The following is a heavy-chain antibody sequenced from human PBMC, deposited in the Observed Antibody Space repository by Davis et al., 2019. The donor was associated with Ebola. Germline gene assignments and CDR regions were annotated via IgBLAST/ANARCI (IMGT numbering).Heavy chain of an antibody. J-gene: IGHJ4*02. CDR3: VRHYSTVWYHYDYFDY. CDR2: MYTACTSRCT. Sequence: GESLKISCAVSGFSASSTYVSWVRQAPGKGLEWVSVMYTACTSRCTDYADSVRGRFIISRDNSENTVFLQMNSLRPEDTAVYYCVRHYSTVWYHYDYFDYWGQGVLVTVSS. V-gene: IGHV3-66*04. D-gene: IGHD6-19*01. CDR1: GFSASSTY.